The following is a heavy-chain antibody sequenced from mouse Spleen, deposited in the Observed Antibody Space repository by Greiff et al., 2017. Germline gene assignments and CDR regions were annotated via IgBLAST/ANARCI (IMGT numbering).Heavy chain of an antibody. J-gene: IGHJ4*01. D-gene: IGHD4-1*01. CDR3: ARQNWDVYAMDY. V-gene: IGHV5-12-2*01. Sequence: EVKLMESGGGLVPPGGSLKLSCAVSGFTFSSYNLTWVRQTPEKRLEWVAYISNGGGSTSYPDTVKGRFTITRDNAKNALYLQMNSQESEYTAMYYCARQNWDVYAMDYWGQGTSVTVSS. CDR2: ISNGGGST. CDR1: GFTFSSYN.